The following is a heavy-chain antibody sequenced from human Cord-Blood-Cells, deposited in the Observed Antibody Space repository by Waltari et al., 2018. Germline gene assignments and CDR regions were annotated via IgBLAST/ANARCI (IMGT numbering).Heavy chain of an antibody. CDR2: IKSKTDGGTT. V-gene: IGHV3-15*01. CDR3: TTAHLVQGVL. J-gene: IGHJ4*02. CDR1: GFPFSTPR. D-gene: IGHD3-10*01. Sequence: EVQLVESGGGLVKPGGSLRLSCAASGFPFSTPRMRGVRQAPGKVLEWVGRIKSKTDGGTTDYAAPVKGRFTISRDDSKNTLYLQMNSLKTEDTAVYYCTTAHLVQGVLWGQGTLVTVSS.